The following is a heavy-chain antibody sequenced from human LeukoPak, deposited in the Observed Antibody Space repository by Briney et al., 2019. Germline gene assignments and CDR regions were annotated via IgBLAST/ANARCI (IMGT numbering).Heavy chain of an antibody. J-gene: IGHJ6*02. CDR2: ISYDGSNK. D-gene: IGHD3-3*01. Sequence: GTSLRLSCAASGFTFSSYGIHRVRQAPGKGLEWVAVISYDGSNKYYADSVKGRFTISRDNSKNTLYLQMSSLRAEDTAVYYCARDSRFLEWLLPPLVGMDVWGRGTTVTVSS. V-gene: IGHV3-30-3*01. CDR1: GFTFSSYG. CDR3: ARDSRFLEWLLPPLVGMDV.